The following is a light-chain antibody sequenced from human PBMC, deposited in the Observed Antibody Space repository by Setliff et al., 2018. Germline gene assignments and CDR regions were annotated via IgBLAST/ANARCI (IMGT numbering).Light chain of an antibody. V-gene: IGLV1-44*01. CDR2: GNF. Sequence: QSALTQEASVSGTVGQKVTLSCTGESDNIGRNAVGWYQQSSHGAPKTVMLGNFLPSGIPDRFSGSKSGTTASLTISGLQLEDEADYYCSTWDYSLRTQVFGTGTKVTV. CDR1: SDNIGRNA. CDR3: STWDYSLRTQV. J-gene: IGLJ1*01.